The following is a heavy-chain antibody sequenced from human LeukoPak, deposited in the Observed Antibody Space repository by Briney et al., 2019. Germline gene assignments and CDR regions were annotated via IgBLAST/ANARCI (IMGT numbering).Heavy chain of an antibody. CDR3: ARGHPAGY. CDR2: INHSGST. V-gene: IGHV4-34*01. D-gene: IGHD3-10*01. CDR1: GGSFSGYY. J-gene: IGHJ4*02. Sequence: SATLSLTCAVYGGSFSGYYWSWIRPPPGKGLEWIGEINHSGSTNYNPSLKSRVTISVDTSKNQFSLKLSSVTAADTAVYYCARGHPAGYWGQGTLVTASS.